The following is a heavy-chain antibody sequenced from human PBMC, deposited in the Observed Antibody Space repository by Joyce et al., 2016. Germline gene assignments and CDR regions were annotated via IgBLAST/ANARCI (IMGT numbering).Heavy chain of an antibody. Sequence: QVQLVESGGGVVQPGRSLRLSCTASGLTLSNYGVDWVRQAPGKGLEWVAVISYDGGYKYYSDSVKGRFTISRDNSSDTLFLEMHSLRAEDTAVYYCAKILTAGYSSGWFLDYWGQGTLVTVSS. V-gene: IGHV3-30*18. CDR2: ISYDGGYK. CDR3: AKILTAGYSSGWFLDY. D-gene: IGHD6-25*01. J-gene: IGHJ4*02. CDR1: GLTLSNYG.